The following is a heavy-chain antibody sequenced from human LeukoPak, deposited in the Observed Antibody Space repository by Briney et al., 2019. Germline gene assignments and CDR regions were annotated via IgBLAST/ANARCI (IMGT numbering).Heavy chain of an antibody. D-gene: IGHD3-16*02. CDR1: GFTFSSYE. V-gene: IGHV3-48*03. J-gene: IGHJ4*02. CDR3: AKDKIDDYVWGSYRPPYFDY. Sequence: PGGSLRLSCAASGFTFSSYEMNWVRQAPGKGLEWVSYISSSGSTIYYADSVKGRFTISRDNSKNTLYLQMNSLRAEDTAVYYCAKDKIDDYVWGSYRPPYFDYWGQGTLVTVSS. CDR2: ISSSGSTI.